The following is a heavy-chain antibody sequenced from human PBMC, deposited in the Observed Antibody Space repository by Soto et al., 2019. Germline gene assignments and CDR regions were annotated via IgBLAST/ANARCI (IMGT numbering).Heavy chain of an antibody. V-gene: IGHV1-18*01. CDR2: ISAYNGNT. CDR3: ARDFGDYYDSSGCIDI. D-gene: IGHD3-22*01. J-gene: IGHJ3*02. Sequence: ASVKVSCKASGYTFTSYGISWVRQAPGQGLEWMGWISAYNGNTNYAQKLQGRVTMTTDTSTSTAYMELRSLRSDDTAVYYCARDFGDYYDSSGCIDISGQGTMVTVS. CDR1: GYTFTSYG.